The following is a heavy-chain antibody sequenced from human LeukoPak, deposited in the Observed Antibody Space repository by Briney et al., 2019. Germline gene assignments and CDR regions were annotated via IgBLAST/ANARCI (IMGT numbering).Heavy chain of an antibody. D-gene: IGHD3-10*01. V-gene: IGHV4-39*01. CDR2: IYYSGST. CDR1: GGSISSSSYY. J-gene: IGHJ4*02. CDR3: ARRSFDLHFDY. Sequence: SETLSLTCTVSGGSISSSSYYWGWIRQPPGKGLEWIGSIYYSGSTYYNPSLKSRVTISVDTSKNQFSLKLSSVTAADTAVYYCARRSFDLHFDYWGQGTLVIVSS.